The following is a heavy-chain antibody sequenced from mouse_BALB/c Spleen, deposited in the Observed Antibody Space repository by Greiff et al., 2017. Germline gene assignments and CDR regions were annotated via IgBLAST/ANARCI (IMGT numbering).Heavy chain of an antibody. CDR2: IWAGGST. Sequence: QVQLKESGPGLVAPSQSLSITCTVSGFSLTSYGVHWVRQPPGKGLEWLGVIWAGGSTNYNSAIMSRLSISKHNSKSQVFLKMNSLQTDDTAMYYCARDRYGNYGYYAMDYWGQGTSVTVSS. J-gene: IGHJ4*01. CDR3: ARDRYGNYGYYAMDY. CDR1: GFSLTSYG. D-gene: IGHD2-10*02. V-gene: IGHV2-9*02.